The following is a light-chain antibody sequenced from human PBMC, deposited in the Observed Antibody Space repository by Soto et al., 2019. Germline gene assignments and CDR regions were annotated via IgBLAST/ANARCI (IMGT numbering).Light chain of an antibody. J-gene: IGKJ5*01. CDR1: QSVSSSY. Sequence: EIVLTQSPGTLSLSPGASATLSCRASQSVSSSYLAWYQQKPGQAPRLLIFAASSRASGIPDRFSGSGSGTDFTLTISRLEPEDFALFYCQYHGSSPITFGQGTRLEIK. V-gene: IGKV3-20*01. CDR2: AAS. CDR3: QYHGSSPIT.